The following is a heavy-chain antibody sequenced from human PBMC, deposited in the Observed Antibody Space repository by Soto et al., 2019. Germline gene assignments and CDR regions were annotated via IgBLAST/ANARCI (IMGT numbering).Heavy chain of an antibody. CDR1: GFTVSSNY. J-gene: IGHJ4*02. CDR2: IYSGGST. V-gene: IGHV3-66*01. Sequence: LRLSCAASGFTVSSNYMSWVRQAPGKGLEWVSVIYSGGSTYYADSVKGRFTISRDNSKNTLYLQMNSLRAEDTAVYYCATQKGYYYDSSGYYRDQGGFDYWGQGTLVTVSS. CDR3: ATQKGYYYDSSGYYRDQGGFDY. D-gene: IGHD3-22*01.